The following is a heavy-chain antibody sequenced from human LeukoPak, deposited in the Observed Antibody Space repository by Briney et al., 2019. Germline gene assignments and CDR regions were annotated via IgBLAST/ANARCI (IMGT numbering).Heavy chain of an antibody. CDR3: ARVFYYDSSGQLDY. CDR1: GVSISRGGYS. Sequence: PSETLSLTCAVSGVSISRGGYSWSWIRQPPGKGLEWIGYIYHSGSTNYNPSLKSRLTISVDTSKNQFSLKLSSVTAADTAVYYCARVFYYDSSGQLDYWGQGTLVTVSS. D-gene: IGHD3-22*01. CDR2: IYHSGST. J-gene: IGHJ4*02. V-gene: IGHV4-30-4*07.